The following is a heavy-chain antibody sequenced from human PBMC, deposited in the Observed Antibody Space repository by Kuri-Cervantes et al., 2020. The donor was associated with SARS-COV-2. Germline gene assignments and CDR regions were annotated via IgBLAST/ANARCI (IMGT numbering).Heavy chain of an antibody. D-gene: IGHD3-10*01. CDR2: IWYDGKNE. J-gene: IGHJ6*03. Sequence: GGSLRLSCGASGFSLTNYAIHWVRQAPGKGLEWVSVIWYDGKNEYYAGSVKGRFNISRDTSKNTVSLHMNSLRAEDTAMYYCATGAANSYMDVWGQGTTVTVSS. V-gene: IGHV3-33*08. CDR1: GFSLTNYA. CDR3: ATGAANSYMDV.